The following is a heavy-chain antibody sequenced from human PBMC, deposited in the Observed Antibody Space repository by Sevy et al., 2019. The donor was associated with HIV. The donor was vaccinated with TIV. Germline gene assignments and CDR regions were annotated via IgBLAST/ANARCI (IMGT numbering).Heavy chain of an antibody. J-gene: IGHJ1*01. CDR1: GYSFTTYW. V-gene: IGHV5-51*01. Sequence: GESLKISCKGSGYSFTTYWTGWVRQMPGKGLEWMGVIYPDDTDTRYSPSFQGHVAISADKSISTAYLQWNSLKASDTAMYYCARGYSDNTNFHHWGQGTLVTVSS. CDR2: IYPDDTDT. D-gene: IGHD1-1*01. CDR3: ARGYSDNTNFHH.